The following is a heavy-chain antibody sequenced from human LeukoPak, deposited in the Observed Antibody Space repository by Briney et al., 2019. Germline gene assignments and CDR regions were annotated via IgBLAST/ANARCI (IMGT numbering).Heavy chain of an antibody. D-gene: IGHD2-15*01. J-gene: IGHJ4*02. V-gene: IGHV3-33*06. CDR2: IWYDGSNK. CDR1: GFTFSSYG. Sequence: GRSLRLSCAASGFTFSSYGMHWVRQAPGKGLEWVAVIWYDGSNKYYADSVKGRFTISRDNSKNTLYLQMNSLRAEDTAVYYCAKDHSGASYYFDYWGQGTLVTVSS. CDR3: AKDHSGASYYFDY.